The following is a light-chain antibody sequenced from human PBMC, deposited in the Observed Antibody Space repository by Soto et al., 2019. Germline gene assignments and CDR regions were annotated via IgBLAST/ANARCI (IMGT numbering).Light chain of an antibody. CDR1: SSDVGGYNY. V-gene: IGLV2-8*01. CDR3: SSYSGSNAAV. CDR2: EVH. Sequence: QSVLTQPPSASGSPGQSVTISCTGTSSDVGGYNYVSWYQQHPGKAPKLMIYEVHKRPSGVPDRFSGSKSGNTASLTVSGLQAEDEADYYCSSYSGSNAAVFGGGTQLTVL. J-gene: IGLJ3*02.